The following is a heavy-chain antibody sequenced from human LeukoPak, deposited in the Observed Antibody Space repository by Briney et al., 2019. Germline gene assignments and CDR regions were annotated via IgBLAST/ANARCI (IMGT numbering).Heavy chain of an antibody. CDR3: ASHAYSSSADY. CDR2: ISSSSSYI. CDR1: GFTFSSYS. D-gene: IGHD6-6*01. V-gene: IGHV3-21*01. J-gene: IGHJ4*02. Sequence: GGSLRLSCAASGFTFSSYSMNWVRQAPGKGLEWVSSISSSSSYIYYADSVKARFTISRDNAKNSLYLQMNSLRAEDTAVYYCASHAYSSSADYWGQGTLVTVSS.